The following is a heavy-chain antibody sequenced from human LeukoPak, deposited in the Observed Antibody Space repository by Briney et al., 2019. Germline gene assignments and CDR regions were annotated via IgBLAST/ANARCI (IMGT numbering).Heavy chain of an antibody. CDR2: TNQDGSKN. J-gene: IGHJ4*02. V-gene: IGHV3-7*01. CDR1: EFTFSNYW. D-gene: IGHD6-19*01. CDR3: ATTVAGYPDDYFDY. Sequence: GGSLRLSCAASEFTFSNYWMSWVRQAPGKGLERVAHTNQDGSKNYYVDSVRGRFTISRDNARNSLYLQMNSLRAEDTAVYYCATTVAGYPDDYFDYWGQGTLVTVSS.